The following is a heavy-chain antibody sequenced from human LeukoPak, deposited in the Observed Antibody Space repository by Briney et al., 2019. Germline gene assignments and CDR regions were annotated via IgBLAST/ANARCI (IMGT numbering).Heavy chain of an antibody. CDR3: AGGKRQPRITGTYYFDY. D-gene: IGHD1-20*01. CDR1: GYTFTSYD. J-gene: IGHJ4*02. V-gene: IGHV1-8*01. CDR2: MNPNSGNT. Sequence: SVKVSCKPSGYTFTSYDINGVRQATGQGLEWMGWMNPNSGNTGYAQKFQGRVTMTRNTSISTAYMELSSLRSEDTAVYYCAGGKRQPRITGTYYFDYWGQGTLVTVSS.